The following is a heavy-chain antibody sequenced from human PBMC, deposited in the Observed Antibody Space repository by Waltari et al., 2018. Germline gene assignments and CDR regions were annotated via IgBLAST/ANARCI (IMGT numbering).Heavy chain of an antibody. CDR1: GFTFVSYW. CDR3: ARDNSSSWYFFDY. CDR2: IQEDGSEK. Sequence: EVQLVESGGGLVQPGGYLRLSCAASGFTFVSYWMSWVRQAPGKGLEWVANIQEDGSEKNYVDSVKGRFTISRDNAKNSLYLQMNSLRAEDTAVYFGARDNSSSWYFFDYWGQGTVVTVSS. D-gene: IGHD6-13*01. J-gene: IGHJ4*02. V-gene: IGHV3-7*01.